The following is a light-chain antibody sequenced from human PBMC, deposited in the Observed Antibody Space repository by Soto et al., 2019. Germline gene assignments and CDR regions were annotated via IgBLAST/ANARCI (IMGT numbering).Light chain of an antibody. CDR3: LQDYSFPFT. V-gene: IGKV1-39*01. Sequence: DIQMTQSPSSLTASVGDRVTITCRASQDIDIYLSWYQQKPGKVPKLLIYDESTLQSGVPSRFSGSGSGTDFTLTINNLQPEDFATYYCLQDYSFPFTFGQRTRLAIK. CDR2: DES. J-gene: IGKJ5*01. CDR1: QDIDIY.